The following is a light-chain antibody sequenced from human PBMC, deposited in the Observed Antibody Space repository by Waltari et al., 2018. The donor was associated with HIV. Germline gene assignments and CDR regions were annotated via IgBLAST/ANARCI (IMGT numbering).Light chain of an antibody. V-gene: IGKV3-11*01. CDR1: QSVSNY. J-gene: IGKJ4*01. CDR2: DST. CDR3: QQRHDWPPLT. Sequence: EIVLTQSPATLSLSPGDRAILSCRASQSVSNYLAWYQQKPGQAPRLLIYDSTHRATGIPARFSGSGSTTDFTRTISSLEPEDFGVYYCQQRHDWPPLTFGGGTKVEI.